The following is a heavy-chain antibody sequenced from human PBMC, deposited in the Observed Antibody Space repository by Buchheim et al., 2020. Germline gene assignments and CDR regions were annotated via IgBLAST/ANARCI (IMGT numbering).Heavy chain of an antibody. CDR3: ARDKPTGEWLFGY. CDR1: GFTFSDHY. J-gene: IGHJ4*02. CDR2: INSGGTI. V-gene: IGHV3-11*01. D-gene: IGHD3-3*01. Sequence: QVQLVESGGGLVKAGGSLRLSCAASGFTFSDHYMSWIRQAPGKGLEWISYINSGGTIYYADSVRGRFTISRDNAKNSLYLQMNSLRVDDTAVYYCARDKPTGEWLFGYWGQGTL.